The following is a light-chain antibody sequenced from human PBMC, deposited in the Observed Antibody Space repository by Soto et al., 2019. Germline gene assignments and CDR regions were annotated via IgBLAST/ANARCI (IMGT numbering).Light chain of an antibody. J-gene: IGKJ5*01. CDR3: QQRSNWPPIT. CDR1: QSISSY. CDR2: DAS. V-gene: IGKV3-11*01. Sequence: ETVLTQSPATLSLSPGERATLSCRPSQSISSYLAWYQQKPGQAPRLLIYDASNRATGIPARFSGSGSGTDFTLTISSLEPEDFAVYYCQQRSNWPPITFGQGTRLEI.